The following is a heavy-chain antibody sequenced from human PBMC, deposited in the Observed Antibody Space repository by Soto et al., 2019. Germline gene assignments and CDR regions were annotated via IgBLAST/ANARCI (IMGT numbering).Heavy chain of an antibody. Sequence: KGFWASVKVSCKASGYTFTGYYMHWVRQAPGQGLEWMVWINPNSGGTNYAQKFQGWVTMTRDTSISTSYMELSRLRSDDTAVYYCATSIAAAGTGYMDVWGKGTTVTVSS. V-gene: IGHV1-2*04. J-gene: IGHJ6*03. CDR2: INPNSGGT. D-gene: IGHD6-13*01. CDR3: ATSIAAAGTGYMDV. CDR1: GYTFTGYY.